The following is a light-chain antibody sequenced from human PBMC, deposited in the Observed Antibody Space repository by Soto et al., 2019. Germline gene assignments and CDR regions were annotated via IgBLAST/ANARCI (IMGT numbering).Light chain of an antibody. Sequence: QSPIPLSQSPGERSTLSCRASQSVSSNYLAWYQQKPGQAPRLLIYGASTRATGIPDRFSGSGSGTDFTLTISRLEPEDSAVYYCQQYGSSPTWTFGQGTKVDNK. CDR2: GAS. CDR3: QQYGSSPTWT. J-gene: IGKJ1*01. V-gene: IGKV3-20*01. CDR1: QSVSSNY.